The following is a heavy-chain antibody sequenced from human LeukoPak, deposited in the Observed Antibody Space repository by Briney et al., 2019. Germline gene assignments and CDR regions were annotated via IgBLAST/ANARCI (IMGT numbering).Heavy chain of an antibody. CDR2: IIPIFGTA. V-gene: IGHV1-69*13. Sequence: GASVKVSCKASGGTFSSYAISWVRQAPGQGLEWMGGIIPIFGTANYAQKFQGRVTITADESTSTAYMELSSLRSEDTAVYYCARDLPYSSGTRVDMDVWGKGTTVTVSS. D-gene: IGHD6-19*01. CDR3: ARDLPYSSGTRVDMDV. CDR1: GGTFSSYA. J-gene: IGHJ6*03.